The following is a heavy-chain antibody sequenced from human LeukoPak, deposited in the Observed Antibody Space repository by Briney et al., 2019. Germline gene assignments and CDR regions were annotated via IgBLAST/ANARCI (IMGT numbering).Heavy chain of an antibody. D-gene: IGHD5-18*01. CDR2: ISSSGSIM. Sequence: GGSLRLSCAASGFTFSSYEMNWGRQAPGKGLERLSYISSSGSIMYYADSVESRFTISTDNAKNSLYLQMNSLRAEDTAVYYCARALGYSYGYAFDIWGQGTMDTVSS. CDR1: GFTFSSYE. V-gene: IGHV3-48*03. CDR3: ARALGYSYGYAFDI. J-gene: IGHJ3*02.